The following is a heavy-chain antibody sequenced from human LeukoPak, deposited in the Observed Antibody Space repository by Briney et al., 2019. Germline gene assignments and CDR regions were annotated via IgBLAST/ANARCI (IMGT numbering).Heavy chain of an antibody. V-gene: IGHV4-39*01. CDR2: IYYSGST. CDR1: GGSISSYY. D-gene: IGHD3-10*01. J-gene: IGHJ4*02. CDR3: ARGVPGPQ. Sequence: SETLSLTCTVSGGSISSYYWSWIRQPPGKGLEWIGSIYYSGSTYYNPSLKSRVTISVDTSKNQFSLKLSSVTAADTAVYYCARGVPGPQWGQGTLVTVSS.